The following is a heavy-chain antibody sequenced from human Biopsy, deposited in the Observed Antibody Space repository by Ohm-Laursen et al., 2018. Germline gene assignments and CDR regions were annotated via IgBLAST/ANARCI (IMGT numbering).Heavy chain of an antibody. D-gene: IGHD2-2*01. V-gene: IGHV4-59*01. J-gene: IGHJ6*02. CDR2: IYYSGGT. CDR3: ARDVKRYCSGTSCYSGYFGMDV. Sequence: SDTLSLTCSVFGGSMTGYEWSWIRLAPGKGLEWIGYIYYSGGTKYNPSLASRVTFSVDMSKSQFSLKLYSVTAADTAVYFCARDVKRYCSGTSCYSGYFGMDVWGQGTTVTVS. CDR1: GGSMTGYE.